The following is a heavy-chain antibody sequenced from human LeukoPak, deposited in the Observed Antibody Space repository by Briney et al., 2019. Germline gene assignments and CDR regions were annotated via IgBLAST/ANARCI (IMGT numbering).Heavy chain of an antibody. D-gene: IGHD6-13*01. CDR2: INHSGST. CDR1: GGSFSSYY. Sequence: SETLSLTCAVYGGSFSSYYWSWIRQPPGKGLEWIGEINHSGSTNYNPSLKSRVTISVDTSKNQFSLKLSSVTAADTAVYYCAGESIAAAGTFDYWGQGTLVTVSS. V-gene: IGHV4-34*01. J-gene: IGHJ4*02. CDR3: AGESIAAAGTFDY.